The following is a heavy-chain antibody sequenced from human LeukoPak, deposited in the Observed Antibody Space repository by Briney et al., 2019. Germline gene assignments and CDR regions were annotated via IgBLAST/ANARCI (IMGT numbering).Heavy chain of an antibody. J-gene: IGHJ4*02. Sequence: KPSETLSLTCTVSGGSISSYYWSWIRQPPGKGLEWIGYIYYSGSTNYNPSLKSRVTISVDTSKNQFSLKLSSVTAADTAVYYCARDNSNYPEDWGQGTLVSVSS. CDR2: IYYSGST. D-gene: IGHD4-11*01. CDR1: GGSISSYY. V-gene: IGHV4-59*01. CDR3: ARDNSNYPED.